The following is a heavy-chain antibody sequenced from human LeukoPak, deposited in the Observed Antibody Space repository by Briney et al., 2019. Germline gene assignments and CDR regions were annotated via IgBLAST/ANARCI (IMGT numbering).Heavy chain of an antibody. CDR1: GFTFSHYG. D-gene: IGHD3-22*01. CDR2: ISNDGSDK. V-gene: IGHV3-30*03. Sequence: GRSLTLSCAASGFTFSHYGMHWVRQAPGKGLEWVAFISNDGSDKYSADFVKGLFIISRDNSKNTLYLQMNSLRAEDTAVYYCARIAPYYYDSSGYYYGAFDIWGQGTMVTVSS. J-gene: IGHJ3*02. CDR3: ARIAPYYYDSSGYYYGAFDI.